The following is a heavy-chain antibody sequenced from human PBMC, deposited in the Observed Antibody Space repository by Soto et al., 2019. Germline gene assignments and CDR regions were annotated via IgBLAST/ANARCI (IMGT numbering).Heavy chain of an antibody. CDR1: GGSISSSSYY. CDR2: IYYSGST. CDR3: ARFILEWLLDDY. J-gene: IGHJ4*02. Sequence: SETLSLTCTVSGGSISSSSYYWGWIRQPPGKGLEWIGSIYYSGSTYYNPSLKSRVTISVDTSKNQFSLKLSSVTAADTAVYYCARFILEWLLDDYWGQGTLVTVSS. V-gene: IGHV4-39*01. D-gene: IGHD3-3*01.